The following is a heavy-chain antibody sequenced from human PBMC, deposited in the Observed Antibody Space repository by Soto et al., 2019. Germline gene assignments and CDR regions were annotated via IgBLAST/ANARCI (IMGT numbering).Heavy chain of an antibody. J-gene: IGHJ4*02. D-gene: IGHD3-3*01. CDR1: GGSISSGGYY. CDR2: IYYSGST. V-gene: IGHV4-31*03. Sequence: SETLSLTCTVSGGSISSGGYYWSWIRQHPGKGLEWIGYIYYSGSTYYNPSLKSRVTISVDTSKNQFSLKLSSVTAADTAVYYCARAADSWSGYYGFDYWGQGTLVTVSS. CDR3: ARAADSWSGYYGFDY.